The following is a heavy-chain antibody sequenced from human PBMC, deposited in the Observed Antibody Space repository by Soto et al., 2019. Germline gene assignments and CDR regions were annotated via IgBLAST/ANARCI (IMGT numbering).Heavy chain of an antibody. CDR2: IRSKANSYAT. J-gene: IGHJ6*02. V-gene: IGHV3-73*01. CDR3: TGDSSGDFTPDYYYYYGMDG. D-gene: IGHD3-22*01. CDR1: GFTFSGSA. Sequence: GGSLRLSCAASGFTFSGSAMHWVRQASGKGLEWVGRIRSKANSYATAYAASVKGRFTISRDDSKNTAYLQMNSLKTEDTAVYYCTGDSSGDFTPDYYYYYGMDGWGQGTTVTVSS.